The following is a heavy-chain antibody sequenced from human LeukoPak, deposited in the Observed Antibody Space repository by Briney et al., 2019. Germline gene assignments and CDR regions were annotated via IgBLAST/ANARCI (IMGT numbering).Heavy chain of an antibody. Sequence: GTSVKVSCKASGFTFTRSAVQWVRQARGQRLEWIGWIIVDSGETQSAQKFQGRVTMTRDTSTSTVYMELSSLRSEDTAVYYCARDRSYCGGDCYIDGGIDAFDIWGQGTMVTVSS. CDR3: ARDRSYCGGDCYIDGGIDAFDI. CDR2: IIVDSGET. J-gene: IGHJ3*02. CDR1: GFTFTRSA. D-gene: IGHD2-21*02. V-gene: IGHV1-58*01.